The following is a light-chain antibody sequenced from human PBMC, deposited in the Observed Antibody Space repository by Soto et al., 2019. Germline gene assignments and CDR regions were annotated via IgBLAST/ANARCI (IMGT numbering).Light chain of an antibody. CDR2: WAS. J-gene: IGKJ1*01. V-gene: IGKV4-1*01. Sequence: DIVMTQSPDSLAVSLGERATINCKSSQSVLHSPTNNNYLAWYQKKPGQPPKLLIYWASTRESGVPDRFSGXXXXXXXXLTINSLQAEDXAVYYCHQYYSIPRTFGQGTKVEIK. CDR3: HQYYSIPRT. CDR1: QSVLHSPTNNNY.